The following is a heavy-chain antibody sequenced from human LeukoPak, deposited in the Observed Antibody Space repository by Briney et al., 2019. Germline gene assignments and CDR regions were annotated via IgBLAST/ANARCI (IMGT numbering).Heavy chain of an antibody. CDR3: ATRGPWLLPSLFDY. CDR1: GYTLTELS. CDR2: FDPEDGET. Sequence: ASVKVSCKVSGYTLTELSMHWVRQAPGKGLEWMGGFDPEDGETIYAQKFQGRVTMTEDTSTDTAYMELSSLRSEDTAVYYCATRGPWLLPSLFDYWGQGTLVTVSS. D-gene: IGHD6-19*01. V-gene: IGHV1-24*01. J-gene: IGHJ4*02.